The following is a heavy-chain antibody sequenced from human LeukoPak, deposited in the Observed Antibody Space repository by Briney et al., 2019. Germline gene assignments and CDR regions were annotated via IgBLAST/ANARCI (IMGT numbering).Heavy chain of an antibody. D-gene: IGHD2-21*01. CDR2: INSDGSST. Sequence: GGSLRLSCAASGFTLSSYWMHWVRQAPGKGLVWVSRINSDGSSTTYADSVKGRFTISRDNAKNTLYLQMNSLKTEDTAVYHCTTGGLSNWGQGTLVTVSS. J-gene: IGHJ4*02. CDR3: TTGGLSN. V-gene: IGHV3-74*01. CDR1: GFTLSSYW.